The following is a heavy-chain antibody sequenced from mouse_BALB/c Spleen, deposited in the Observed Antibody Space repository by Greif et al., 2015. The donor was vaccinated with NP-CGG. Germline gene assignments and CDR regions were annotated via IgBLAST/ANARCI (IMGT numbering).Heavy chain of an antibody. V-gene: IGHV1-37*01. CDR2: INPYNGDT. CDR1: GYSFTGYF. Sequence: EVKLEESGPELAKPGASVKISCKASGYSFTGYFMNWVKPSHGKSLEWIGRINPYNGDTFYNQKFKGKAALTVDKSSSTAHMELLSLTSEDSAVYYCGRAGYYAMDYWGQGTSVTVSS. J-gene: IGHJ4*01. CDR3: GRAGYYAMDY.